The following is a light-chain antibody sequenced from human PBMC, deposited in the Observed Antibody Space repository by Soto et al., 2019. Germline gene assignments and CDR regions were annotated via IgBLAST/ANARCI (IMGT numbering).Light chain of an antibody. Sequence: QSALTQPASVSGSPGQSITISCTGTSSDVGGSNYVSWYQHHPGNAPKLMIYDVSNRPSGVSNRFSGSKSGNTASLTISGLQAEYEADYYCTSYTSSSTLVFGGGTKLTVL. CDR1: SSDVGGSNY. J-gene: IGLJ2*01. CDR2: DVS. V-gene: IGLV2-14*03. CDR3: TSYTSSSTLV.